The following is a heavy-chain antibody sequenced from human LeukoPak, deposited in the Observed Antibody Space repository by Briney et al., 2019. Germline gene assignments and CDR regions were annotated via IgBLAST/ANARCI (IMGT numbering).Heavy chain of an antibody. CDR3: AKDIHDRGYTDY. CDR1: GFTFDDYA. V-gene: IGHV3-43*02. D-gene: IGHD3-22*01. J-gene: IGHJ4*02. Sequence: PGGSLRLSCAASGFTFDDYAMHWVRQVPGKGLEWVSLILGDGSSTNYADSVRGRFTISRDNSKNSLYLQMNSLRTEDTALYYCAKDIHDRGYTDYWGQGTLVTVSS. CDR2: ILGDGSST.